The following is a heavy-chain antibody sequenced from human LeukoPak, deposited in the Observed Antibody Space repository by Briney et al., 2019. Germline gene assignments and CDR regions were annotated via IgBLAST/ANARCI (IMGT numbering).Heavy chain of an antibody. CDR3: ARGIRTAARPGTRYYYYYYMDV. V-gene: IGHV1-8*03. D-gene: IGHD6-6*01. CDR1: GYTFTSYD. CDR2: MNPNSGIT. Sequence: ASVKVSCKASGYTFTSYDINWVRQATGQGLEWMGWMNPNSGITGYAQKFQGRVTITRNTSISTAYMELSSLRSEDTAVYYCARGIRTAARPGTRYYYYYYMDVWGKGTTVTVSS. J-gene: IGHJ6*03.